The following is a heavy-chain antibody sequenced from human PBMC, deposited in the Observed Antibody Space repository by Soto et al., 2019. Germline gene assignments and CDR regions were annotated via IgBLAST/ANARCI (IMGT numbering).Heavy chain of an antibody. V-gene: IGHV4-34*01. D-gene: IGHD6-13*01. Sequence: PSATLSLTCAVYGGSFSAYYWSWIRQPPGKGLEWIGEINYSGGTNYNPSLKSRVTMSVDTSKNQVSLKLSSVTAADTAFYYCARGGNDQLVRVRNWFDHWGQGSLGNGS. CDR1: GGSFSAYY. CDR3: ARGGNDQLVRVRNWFDH. J-gene: IGHJ5*02. CDR2: INYSGGT.